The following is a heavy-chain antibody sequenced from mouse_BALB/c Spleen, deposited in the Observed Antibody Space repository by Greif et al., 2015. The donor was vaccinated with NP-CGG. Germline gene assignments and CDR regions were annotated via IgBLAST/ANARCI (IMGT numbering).Heavy chain of an antibody. J-gene: IGHJ2*01. CDR2: INPYNGDT. CDR3: GGGYFDY. CDR1: GYSFTGYF. Sequence: EVQLQQSGPELVKPGASVKISCKASGYSFTGYFMSRVKQSHGKSLEWIGRINPYNGDTFYNQKFKGKATLTVDKSSSTAHMELLSLTSDDSAVYYCGGGYFDYWGQGTTLTVSS. V-gene: IGHV1-37*01.